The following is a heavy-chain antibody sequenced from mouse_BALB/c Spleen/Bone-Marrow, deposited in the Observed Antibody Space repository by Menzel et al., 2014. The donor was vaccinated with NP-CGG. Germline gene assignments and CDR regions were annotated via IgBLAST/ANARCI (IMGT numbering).Heavy chain of an antibody. V-gene: IGHV2-9*02. CDR2: IWAGGIT. CDR1: GFSLTSYG. J-gene: IGHJ2*01. D-gene: IGHD1-2*01. Sequence: VQLVESGPGLVSPSQRLSITCTVSGFSLTSYGVHWVRQPPGKGLEWLGVIWAGGITNYNSTLMSRLSISKDNSKSQVFLKMNSLQSDDTAMYYCARGLRLRDYFDYWGQGTTLTVSS. CDR3: ARGLRLRDYFDY.